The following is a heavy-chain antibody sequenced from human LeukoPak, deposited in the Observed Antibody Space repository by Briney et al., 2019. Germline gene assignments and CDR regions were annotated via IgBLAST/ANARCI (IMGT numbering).Heavy chain of an antibody. J-gene: IGHJ5*02. CDR1: GFTFSSYS. D-gene: IGHD1-7*01. V-gene: IGHV3-66*02. CDR2: IYSGGST. Sequence: GGSLRLSCAASGFTFSSYSMSWVRQAPGKGLEWVSVIYSGGSTYYADSVKGRFTISRDNSKNTLYLQMNSLRAEDTAVYYCARELVNWFDPWGQGTLVTVSS. CDR3: ARELVNWFDP.